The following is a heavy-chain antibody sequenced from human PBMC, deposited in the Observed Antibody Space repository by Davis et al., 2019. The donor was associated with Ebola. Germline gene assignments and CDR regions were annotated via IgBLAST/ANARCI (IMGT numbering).Heavy chain of an antibody. D-gene: IGHD1-26*01. J-gene: IGHJ6*02. V-gene: IGHV6-1*01. CDR3: ARDGGSYQNSYGMDV. CDR1: GDTVSSYSPA. Sequence: SQTLSLTCAISGDTVSSYSPAWTWFWQSPSRGLEWLGRAFFRSKWYFNYAVSVESRINISPDTSKNQFSLLLDSVTPEDTAVYYCARDGGSYQNSYGMDVWGQGTTVTVSS. CDR2: AFFRSKWYF.